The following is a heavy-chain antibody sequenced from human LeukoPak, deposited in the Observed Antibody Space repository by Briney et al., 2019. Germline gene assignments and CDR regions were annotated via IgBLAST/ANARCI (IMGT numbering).Heavy chain of an antibody. D-gene: IGHD3/OR15-3a*01. J-gene: IGHJ4*02. CDR2: VNNDGREP. V-gene: IGHV3-74*01. Sequence: PGGPLRLSCTPSGFILSSYWMHWVRHATEKGLVWVSYVNNDGREPAHARSVKGRFTISRDKAVNTAFVQMNSLRADVTVVYFCARGTGGSDHWGQGTLVIVSS. CDR1: GFILSSYW. CDR3: ARGTGGSDH.